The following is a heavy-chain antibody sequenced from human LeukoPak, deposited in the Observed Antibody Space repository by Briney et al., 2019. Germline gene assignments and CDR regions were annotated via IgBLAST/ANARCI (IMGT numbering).Heavy chain of an antibody. CDR2: ITDSCGDT. J-gene: IGHJ4*02. CDR3: VKGSSSSRPYYFDY. V-gene: IGHV3-23*01. Sequence: GSLRLYCAASGFTYSRYDMSWVRHAPGKGVEWVSAITDSCGDTFHADSVKGRLTISRGNTKNALYLQMNSLRVEDTAVYYCVKGSSSSRPYYFDYWGQGTLVTVSS. D-gene: IGHD6-6*01. CDR1: GFTYSRYD.